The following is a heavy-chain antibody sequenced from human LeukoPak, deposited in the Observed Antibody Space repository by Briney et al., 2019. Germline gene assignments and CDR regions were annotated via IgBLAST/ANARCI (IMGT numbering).Heavy chain of an antibody. CDR1: GFTVSSNY. Sequence: GGSLRLSCAASGFTVSSNYMSWFPKAPGKGRNWVSVIYSGGSTYYADSVKGRFTISRDNSKNTLYLQMNSLRAEDTAVYYCARETGGNWNRIDYWGQGTLVTVSS. CDR3: ARETGGNWNRIDY. CDR2: IYSGGST. D-gene: IGHD1/OR15-1a*01. V-gene: IGHV3-53*01. J-gene: IGHJ4*02.